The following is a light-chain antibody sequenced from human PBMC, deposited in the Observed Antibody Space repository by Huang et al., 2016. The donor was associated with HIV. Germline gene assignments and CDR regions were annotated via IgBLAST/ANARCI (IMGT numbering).Light chain of an antibody. CDR3: QQYNNVPLT. J-gene: IGKJ4*01. CDR1: QAISNH. CDR2: DAS. V-gene: IGKV1-33*01. Sequence: DIQMTQSPSSLSASVGDRVIITCQASQAISNHLNWYQQKPGKAPSFLISDASNLQEGVPSRFSGSGSGTNFNFTISTLQPEDIATYYCQQYNNVPLTFGRGTKVNI.